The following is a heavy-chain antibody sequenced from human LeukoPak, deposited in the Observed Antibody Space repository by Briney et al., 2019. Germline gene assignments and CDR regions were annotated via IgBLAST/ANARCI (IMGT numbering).Heavy chain of an antibody. D-gene: IGHD2-2*02. CDR1: AFTFSNYW. CDR3: ARIGDLSLLAAILFDY. Sequence: GGSLRLSCAASAFTFSNYWMSWVRQAPGKGLEWVANIKRDGSEKYYVDSVKGRFTISRDNAKNSLYLQMNSLRAEDTAVYYCARIGDLSLLAAILFDYWGQGTLVTVSS. V-gene: IGHV3-7*01. J-gene: IGHJ4*02. CDR2: IKRDGSEK.